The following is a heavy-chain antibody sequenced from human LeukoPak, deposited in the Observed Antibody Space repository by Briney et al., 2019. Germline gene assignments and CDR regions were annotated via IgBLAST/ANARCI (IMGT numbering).Heavy chain of an antibody. J-gene: IGHJ6*02. V-gene: IGHV3-7*01. Sequence: GGSLRLSCAASGFTFSSYWMSWVRQAPGKGLEWVANIKQDGSEKYYVDSVKGRFTISRDNAKNSLYLQMNSLRAEDTAVNYCARDVEYSYGYEYYYYGMDVWGQGTTVTVSS. CDR2: IKQDGSEK. CDR1: GFTFSSYW. D-gene: IGHD5-18*01. CDR3: ARDVEYSYGYEYYYYGMDV.